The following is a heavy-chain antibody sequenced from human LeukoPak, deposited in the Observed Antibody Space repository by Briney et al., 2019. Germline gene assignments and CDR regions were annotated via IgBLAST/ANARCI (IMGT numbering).Heavy chain of an antibody. J-gene: IGHJ3*02. CDR3: CSSDAFDI. V-gene: IGHV5-51*01. CDR1: GYSFTSYW. D-gene: IGHD2-2*01. Sequence: GESLKISCKGSGYSFTSYWIGWARQMPGKGLEWMGIIYPGESDTRYSPSFQGQVTISAVKSLSTAYSCARIGISGDYCSSSKCSSDAFDIWGQGTMVTVSS. CDR2: IYPGESDT.